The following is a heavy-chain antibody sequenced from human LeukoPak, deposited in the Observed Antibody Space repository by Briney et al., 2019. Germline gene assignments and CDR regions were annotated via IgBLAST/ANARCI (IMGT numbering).Heavy chain of an antibody. V-gene: IGHV4-39*02. Sequence: SETLSLTCTVSGGSVSSSTYYWGWIRQPPGKGLEWIGGIYYSGSTYYDPSLKSRVTISVDTSKNHFSLELSSVTAADTALYYCARLRRYYDISSAFVDSWGQGTLVTVSS. J-gene: IGHJ4*02. CDR2: IYYSGST. CDR3: ARLRRYYDISSAFVDS. D-gene: IGHD3-9*01. CDR1: GGSVSSSTYY.